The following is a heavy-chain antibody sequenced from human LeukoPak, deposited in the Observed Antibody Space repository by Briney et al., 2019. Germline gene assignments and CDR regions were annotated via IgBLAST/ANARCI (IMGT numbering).Heavy chain of an antibody. CDR2: SHYSGST. D-gene: IGHD1-26*01. J-gene: IGHJ4*02. CDR1: GFSITSYY. CDR3: ARDIREVGATHYFDY. Sequence: SETLSLTCTVSGFSITSYYWSWIRQPPGKGLEWIGLSHYSGSTTYNPSLKSRVTRSIDTSKNQFSLQLSSVTAADTAVYYCARDIREVGATHYFDYWGQGTLVTVTS. V-gene: IGHV4-59*01.